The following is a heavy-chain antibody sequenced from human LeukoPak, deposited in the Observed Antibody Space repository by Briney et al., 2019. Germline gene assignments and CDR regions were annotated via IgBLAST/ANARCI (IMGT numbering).Heavy chain of an antibody. CDR2: IYFIGST. J-gene: IGHJ4*02. V-gene: IGHV4-39*01. CDR3: ARSIGGYCSSTSCQGGAFDY. Sequence: SETLSLTCTVSGGSISSSSYYWGWIRQPPGRGLVWFGSIYFIGSTYYNPSLKSRVTISVDTSKNQFSLKLSSVTAADTAVYYCARSIGGYCSSTSCQGGAFDYWGQGTLVTVSS. D-gene: IGHD2-2*01. CDR1: GGSISSSSYY.